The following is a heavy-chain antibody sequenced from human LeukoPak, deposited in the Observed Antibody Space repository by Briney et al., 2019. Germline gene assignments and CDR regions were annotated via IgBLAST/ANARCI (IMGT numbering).Heavy chain of an antibody. Sequence: ASVKVSCKASGYTFTGYYMHWVRQAPGQGLEWMGWINANSGGTNYAQKFQGRVTMTRDTSISTAYMELSRLRSDDTAVYYCARGPLEGISLSLYWGQGTLVTVSS. CDR1: GYTFTGYY. CDR2: INANSGGT. J-gene: IGHJ4*02. D-gene: IGHD6-13*01. V-gene: IGHV1-2*02. CDR3: ARGPLEGISLSLY.